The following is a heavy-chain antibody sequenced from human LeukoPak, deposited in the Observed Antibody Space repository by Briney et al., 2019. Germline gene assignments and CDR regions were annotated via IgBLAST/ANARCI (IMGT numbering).Heavy chain of an antibody. CDR1: GGSISSSSYY. CDR3: ARARAYSSSWYYFDY. Sequence: PSETLPLTCTVSGGSISSSSYYWGWIRQPPGKGLEWIGSIYYSGSTYYNPSLKSRVTISVDTSKNQFSLKLSSVTAADTAVYHCARARAYSSSWYYFDYWGQGTLVTVSS. V-gene: IGHV4-39*01. D-gene: IGHD6-13*01. J-gene: IGHJ4*02. CDR2: IYYSGST.